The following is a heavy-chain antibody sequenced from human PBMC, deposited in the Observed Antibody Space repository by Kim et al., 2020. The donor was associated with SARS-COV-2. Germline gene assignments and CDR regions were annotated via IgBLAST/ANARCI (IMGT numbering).Heavy chain of an antibody. CDR1: GFTFSSYA. D-gene: IGHD6-13*01. J-gene: IGHJ4*02. CDR2: ISYDGSNK. CDR3: ARDIAAAGPIDY. V-gene: IGHV3-30*04. Sequence: GGSLRLSCAASGFTFSSYAMHWVRQAPGKGLEWVAVISYDGSNKYYADSVKCRFTISRDNSKNTLYLQMNSLRAEDTAVYYCARDIAAAGPIDYWGQGTLVTVSS.